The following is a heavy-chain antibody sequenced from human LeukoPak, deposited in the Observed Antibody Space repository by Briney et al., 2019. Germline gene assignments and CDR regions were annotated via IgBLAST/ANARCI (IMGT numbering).Heavy chain of an antibody. CDR1: GFTFSSYA. CDR3: ARGPKYISATGPYYFDY. Sequence: GGSLRLSCAASGFTFSSYAMHWVRQAPGKGLEWVAVISYDGSNKYYADSVKGRFTISRDNSKNTLYLQMNSLRAEDTAVYYCARGPKYISATGPYYFDYWGQGTPVTVSS. V-gene: IGHV3-30*14. CDR2: ISYDGSNK. J-gene: IGHJ4*02. D-gene: IGHD6-13*01.